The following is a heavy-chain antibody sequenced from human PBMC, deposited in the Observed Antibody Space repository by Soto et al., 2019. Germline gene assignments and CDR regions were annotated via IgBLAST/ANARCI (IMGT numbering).Heavy chain of an antibody. V-gene: IGHV4-39*01. CDR2: IYYSGTT. J-gene: IGHJ2*01. CDR3: ASRQGYGDSWYFDL. CDR1: GGSISSSPYY. Sequence: QLQLQESGPGLVKPSETLSLTCTVSGGSISSSPYYWGWIRQPPGKGLEWIGNIYYSGTTYYNPSLKSRVTXXVXTYXNQFSLRLSSVTAADTSVCYCASRQGYGDSWYFDLWGRGTLVTVSS. D-gene: IGHD4-17*01.